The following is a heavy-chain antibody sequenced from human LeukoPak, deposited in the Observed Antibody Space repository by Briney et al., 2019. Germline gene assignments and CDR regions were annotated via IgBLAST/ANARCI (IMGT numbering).Heavy chain of an antibody. CDR3: AKDSGYYYDSSAFDY. J-gene: IGHJ4*02. Sequence: PGGSLRLSCAASGFTFSSYGIHWVRQAPGKGLEWVSGISWNSGSIGYADSVKGRFTIFRDNAKNSLYLQMNSLRAEDTALYYCAKDSGYYYDSSAFDYWGQGTLVTVSS. V-gene: IGHV3-9*01. CDR2: ISWNSGSI. CDR1: GFTFSSYG. D-gene: IGHD3-22*01.